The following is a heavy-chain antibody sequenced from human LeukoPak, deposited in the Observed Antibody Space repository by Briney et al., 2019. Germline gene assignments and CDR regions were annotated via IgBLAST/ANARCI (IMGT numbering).Heavy chain of an antibody. D-gene: IGHD3-10*01. CDR2: IYSGGST. J-gene: IGHJ4*02. V-gene: IGHV3-53*01. CDR1: GFTVSSNY. Sequence: GGSLRLSCAASGFTVSSNYMSWVRQAPGKGREWVSVIYSGGSTYYADSVKGRFTISRDNSKNTLYLQMNSLRAEDTAVYYCARAEGSGSYFGYWGQGTLVTVSS. CDR3: ARAEGSGSYFGY.